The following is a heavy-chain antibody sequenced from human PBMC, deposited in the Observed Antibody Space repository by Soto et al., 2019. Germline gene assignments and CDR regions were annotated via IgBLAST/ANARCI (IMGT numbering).Heavy chain of an antibody. CDR2: TKYRSKWYN. V-gene: IGHV6-1*01. J-gene: IGHJ4*02. CDR3: AREGSSTWTYSFDF. CDR1: GDSVSSNSAA. D-gene: IGHD6-13*01. Sequence: SQTLSLTCAISGDSVSSNSAAWNWVRQSPSRGLEWLGRTKYRSKWYNDYATSVKSRIIINADTSKNQFSLQLNSVTPEDTAVYYCAREGSSTWTYSFDFWGQGILVTVSS.